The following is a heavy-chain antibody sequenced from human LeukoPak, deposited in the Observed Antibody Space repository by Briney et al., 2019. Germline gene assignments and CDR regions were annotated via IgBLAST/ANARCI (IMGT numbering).Heavy chain of an antibody. CDR2: INEDGTIQ. Sequence: GGSLRLSCAASGFSISDYWMNWVRLVPGKGLEWVANINEDGTIQDYVASVGGRFTISRNNAKNSLYLQMSSLGAEDTAVYYCASRESSMSRSHWGHGTLVTVSS. V-gene: IGHV3-7*01. D-gene: IGHD2/OR15-2a*01. CDR1: GFSISDYW. J-gene: IGHJ4*01. CDR3: ASRESSMSRSH.